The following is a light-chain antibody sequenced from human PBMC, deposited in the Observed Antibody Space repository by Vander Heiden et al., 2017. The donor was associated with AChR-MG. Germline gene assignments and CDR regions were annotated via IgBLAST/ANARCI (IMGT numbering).Light chain of an antibody. Sequence: DIQMTQSPSTLSASVGDRVTVTCRASQPISNYLAWYQQKPGEAPKLLLYRASSLHSGVPSRFSGSGSGTEFTLIISCLQPDDLATYYCQQYNEYPVTFGPGTNVEIK. CDR1: QPISNY. J-gene: IGKJ2*01. CDR3: QQYNEYPVT. CDR2: RAS. V-gene: IGKV1-5*03.